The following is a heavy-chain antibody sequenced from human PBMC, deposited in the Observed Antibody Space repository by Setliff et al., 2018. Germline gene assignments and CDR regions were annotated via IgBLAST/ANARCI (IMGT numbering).Heavy chain of an antibody. CDR3: ARASRFGTIVYRGDYYMDV. CDR1: GYTFTTYA. CDR2: INTNTGNP. V-gene: IGHV7-4-1*02. Sequence: ASVKVSCKASGYTFTTYAISWMRQAPGQGLEYMGWINTNTGNPSYAQGFTGRFVFSLDTSVSTAYLQISSLEAEDTTVYYRARASRFGTIVYRGDYYMDVWGKGTTVTVSS. J-gene: IGHJ6*03. D-gene: IGHD3-10*01.